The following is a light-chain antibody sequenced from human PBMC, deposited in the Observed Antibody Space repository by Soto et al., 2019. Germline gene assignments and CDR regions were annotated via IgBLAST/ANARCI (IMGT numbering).Light chain of an antibody. Sequence: DIQMTQSPASLSASVGDRVTITCQASHDISNYLNWYQQKPVEAPKLLIYDASNLETGVPSRFSGSGSGTDFTFTISSLQPEDFATYYCQQYDNLLFTFGPGTKVDVK. CDR1: HDISNY. V-gene: IGKV1-33*01. J-gene: IGKJ3*01. CDR3: QQYDNLLFT. CDR2: DAS.